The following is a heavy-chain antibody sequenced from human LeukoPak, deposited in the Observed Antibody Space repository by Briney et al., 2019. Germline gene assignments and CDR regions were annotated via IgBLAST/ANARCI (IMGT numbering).Heavy chain of an antibody. D-gene: IGHD2-15*01. CDR2: ISGSGGST. CDR3: ARITGSVVAAYFDY. J-gene: IGHJ4*02. CDR1: GFTFSSYA. Sequence: PGGSLRLSCAASGFTFSSYAMSWVRQAPGKGLEWVSAISGSGGSTYYADSVKGRFTISRDNSKNTLYLQMNSLRAEDTAVYYCARITGSVVAAYFDYWGQGTLVTVSS. V-gene: IGHV3-23*01.